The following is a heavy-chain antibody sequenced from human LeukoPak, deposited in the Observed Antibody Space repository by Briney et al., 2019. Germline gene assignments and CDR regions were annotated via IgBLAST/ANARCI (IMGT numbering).Heavy chain of an antibody. Sequence: SETLSLTCTVSGGSISSYYWSWIRQPPGKGLELIGYINYSGSTNYNPSLKSRVTISVDTSKNQFSLKLSSVTTADTAVYYCARGAVAGTFDYWGPGTLVTVSS. CDR3: ARGAVAGTFDY. V-gene: IGHV4-59*01. J-gene: IGHJ4*02. CDR1: GGSISSYY. D-gene: IGHD6-19*01. CDR2: INYSGST.